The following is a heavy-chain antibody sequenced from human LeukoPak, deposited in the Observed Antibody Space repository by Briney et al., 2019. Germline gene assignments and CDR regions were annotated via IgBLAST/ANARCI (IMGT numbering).Heavy chain of an antibody. D-gene: IGHD3-10*01. J-gene: IGHJ6*02. CDR3: ARGEGLPGRGYYYYGMDV. CDR1: GGSISSYY. V-gene: IGHV3-66*01. CDR2: IYGGGSI. Sequence: ETLSLTCTVSGGSISSYYWSWVRQAPGKGLEWVSVIYGGGSIYYADSVKGRFTISRDNSKNTLYLQMNSLRAEDTAVYYCARGEGLPGRGYYYYGMDVWGQGTTVTVSS.